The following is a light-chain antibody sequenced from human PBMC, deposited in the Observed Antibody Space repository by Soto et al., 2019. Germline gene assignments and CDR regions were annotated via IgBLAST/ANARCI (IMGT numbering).Light chain of an antibody. Sequence: QSVLTQSPSASASLGASVKLTCTLSSGHSNYVIAWHQQQPEKGPRYLMKLNSDGSHSKGDGIPDRFSGSSSGAERYLTISSLLSEDEADYYCQTWDTGIRVFGGGTKVTVL. CDR3: QTWDTGIRV. J-gene: IGLJ2*01. CDR2: LNSDGSH. V-gene: IGLV4-69*01. CDR1: SGHSNYV.